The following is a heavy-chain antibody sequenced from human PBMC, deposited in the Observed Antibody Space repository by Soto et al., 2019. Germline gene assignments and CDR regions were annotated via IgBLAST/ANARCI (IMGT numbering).Heavy chain of an antibody. Sequence: QVQLQESGPGLVKPSETLSLTCTVSGGSISGYYWSWIRQPAGKGLEWIGRIYSSGSTNYNPSLRSRVTMSVDTSKNQFSLKLSSVTAADPAVYDCARVLQGVGYCDLWGRGTLVIVTS. CDR2: IYSSGST. J-gene: IGHJ2*01. V-gene: IGHV4-4*07. CDR1: GGSISGYY. D-gene: IGHD3-16*01. CDR3: ARVLQGVGYCDL.